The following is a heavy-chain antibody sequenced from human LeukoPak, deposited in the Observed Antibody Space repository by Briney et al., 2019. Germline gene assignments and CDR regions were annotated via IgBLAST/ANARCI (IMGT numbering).Heavy chain of an antibody. V-gene: IGHV3-7*01. Sequence: PGESLSLSCVASGFTFSKYWMTWVRQAPGKGLAWVANIKQDGSAKYYMDSVKGRFAISRDNAKNSLYLRMNSLGAEDTAVYYCARVNPLVAPGALDIWGQGTMVAVSS. CDR3: ARVNPLVAPGALDI. CDR1: GFTFSKYW. J-gene: IGHJ3*02. D-gene: IGHD5-12*01. CDR2: IKQDGSAK.